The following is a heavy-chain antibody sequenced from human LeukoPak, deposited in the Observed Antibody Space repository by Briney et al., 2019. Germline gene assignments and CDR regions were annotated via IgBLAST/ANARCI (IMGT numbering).Heavy chain of an antibody. D-gene: IGHD2-21*02. V-gene: IGHV4-34*01. CDR1: GGSFSGYY. CDR2: INHSGIT. J-gene: IGHJ4*02. CDR3: ASIPGMSSGGDILLDY. Sequence: NTSETLSLTCAVYGGSFSGYYWIWIRQPPGKGLEWIGDINHSGITNYNPSLKSRVTISLDTSKNQFSLQLSSVTAADTAVYYCASIPGMSSGGDILLDYWGQGTLVTVS.